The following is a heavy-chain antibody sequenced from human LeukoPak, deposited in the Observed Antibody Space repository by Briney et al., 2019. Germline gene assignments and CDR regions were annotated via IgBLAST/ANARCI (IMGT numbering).Heavy chain of an antibody. CDR1: GFTFSRYC. D-gene: IGHD5-18*01. V-gene: IGHV3-7*01. J-gene: IGHJ4*02. CDR3: ARDGASLQLWSPFRRYYFDY. CDR2: IKQDGSEI. Sequence: PGGSLRLSCAASGFTFSRYCMSWVRQAPGKGREWVANIKQDGSEIYYVDSVKGRFTISRDNAKNSLYLQMNSLRAEDTAVYYCARDGASLQLWSPFRRYYFDYWGQGTLVTVSS.